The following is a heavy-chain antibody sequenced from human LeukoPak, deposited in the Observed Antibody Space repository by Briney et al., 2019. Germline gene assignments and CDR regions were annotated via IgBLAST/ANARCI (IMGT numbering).Heavy chain of an antibody. D-gene: IGHD6-13*01. Sequence: SATLPLTCPVSGGPVSSGSYYGSRIPQPPAKGLAWIGYIYYSGSTNYNPSLKSRVTISVDTSKNQFSLKLSSVTAADTAVYYCAQGDGSSSAFDYWGQGTLVTVSS. CDR3: AQGDGSSSAFDY. CDR2: IYYSGST. CDR1: GGPVSSGSYY. V-gene: IGHV4-61*01. J-gene: IGHJ4*02.